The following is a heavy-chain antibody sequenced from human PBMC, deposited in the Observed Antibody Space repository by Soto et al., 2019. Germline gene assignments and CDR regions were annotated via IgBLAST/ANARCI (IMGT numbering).Heavy chain of an antibody. J-gene: IGHJ5*02. V-gene: IGHV4-31*03. CDR3: ARYSSYNWFDP. CDR2: IYYSGST. D-gene: IGHD4-4*01. CDR1: GGSISSGGYY. Sequence: PSETLSLTCTVSGGSISSGGYYWSWIRQHPGKGLEWIGYIYYSGSTYYNPSLKSRVTISVDTSKNQFSLKLSSVTAADTTVYYCARYSSYNWFDPWGQGTLVTVSS.